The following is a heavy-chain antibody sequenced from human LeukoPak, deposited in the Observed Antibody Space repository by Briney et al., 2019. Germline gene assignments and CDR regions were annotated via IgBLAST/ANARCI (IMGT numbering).Heavy chain of an antibody. CDR2: ISYDGSNK. V-gene: IGHV3-30-3*01. Sequence: PGRSLGLSCAASGFTFSSYAMHWVRQAPGKGLEWVAVISYDGSNKYYADSVKGRFTISRDNSKNTLYLQMNSLRAEDTAVYYCARATGTAMPPGYWGQGTLVTVSS. CDR3: ARATGTAMPPGY. CDR1: GFTFSSYA. D-gene: IGHD5-18*01. J-gene: IGHJ4*02.